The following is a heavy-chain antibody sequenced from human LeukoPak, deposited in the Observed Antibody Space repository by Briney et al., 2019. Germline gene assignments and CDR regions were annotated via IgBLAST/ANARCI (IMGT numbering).Heavy chain of an antibody. CDR2: ISYDGSNK. CDR1: GFTFSSYA. Sequence: QPGRSLRLSCAASGFTFSSYAMHWVRQAPGKGLEWVAVISYDGSNKYYADSVKGRFTISRDNSKNTLYLQMNSLRAEDTAVYYCARDGADTAMVTADYWGQGTLVTVSS. V-gene: IGHV3-30-3*01. J-gene: IGHJ4*02. CDR3: ARDGADTAMVTADY. D-gene: IGHD5-18*01.